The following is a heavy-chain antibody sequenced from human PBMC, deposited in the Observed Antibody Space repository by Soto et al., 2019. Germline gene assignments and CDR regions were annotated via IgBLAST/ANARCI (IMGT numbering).Heavy chain of an antibody. V-gene: IGHV4-39*01. J-gene: IGHJ6*02. D-gene: IGHD4-17*01. Sequence: QLQLQESGPGLVKPSETLSLTCTSSGDSIRDSSFYWAWIRQPPGKGLEWIGSIYYKGYTKYNPSLKSRVTITVDTSRNQFSLRLSSVTAADTAVYFCARHPDYGGNYYYYGMDVWGPGTTVIVSS. CDR2: IYYKGYT. CDR3: ARHPDYGGNYYYYGMDV. CDR1: GDSIRDSSFY.